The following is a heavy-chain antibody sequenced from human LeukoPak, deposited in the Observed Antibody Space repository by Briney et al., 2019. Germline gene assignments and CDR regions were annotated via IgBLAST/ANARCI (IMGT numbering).Heavy chain of an antibody. V-gene: IGHV3-74*01. CDR1: GFTFSSYW. CDR3: ARVGYYDFWSGYSFYYYYGMDV. CDR2: INSDGSST. D-gene: IGHD3-3*01. J-gene: IGHJ6*02. Sequence: PGGSLRLSCAASGFTFSSYWMHWVRQAPGKGLVWVSRINSDGSSTSYADSVKGRFTISRDNAKNTLYLQMNSLRAEDTAVYYCARVGYYDFWSGYSFYYYYGMDVWDQGTTVTVSS.